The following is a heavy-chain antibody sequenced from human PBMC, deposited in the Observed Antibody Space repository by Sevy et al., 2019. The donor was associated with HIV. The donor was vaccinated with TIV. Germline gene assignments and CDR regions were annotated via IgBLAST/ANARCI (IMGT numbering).Heavy chain of an antibody. CDR1: GFNFNIYS. V-gene: IGHV3-23*01. Sequence: GGSLRLSCAVSGFNFNIYSMSWVRQAPGKGLEWVSTLSFGCGKIKFADSVKGRFIISRDDSKNTLYLQMNSLRAEDTAVYFCAIEGCARPHVYWGQGTLVSDSS. D-gene: IGHD2-2*02. J-gene: IGHJ4*02. CDR2: LSFGCGKI. CDR3: AIEGCARPHVY.